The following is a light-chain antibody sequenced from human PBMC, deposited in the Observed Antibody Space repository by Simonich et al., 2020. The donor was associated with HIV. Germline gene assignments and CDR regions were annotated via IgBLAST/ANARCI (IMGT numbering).Light chain of an antibody. V-gene: IGLV2-14*01. Sequence: QSALTQPASVSGSPGQSITISCTGTINDVGSYNYVSWYQQHPGKAPKLMIYDVTKRPSGVSNRFSGSKSGNTASLTISGLQAEDEADYYCSSYAGSSTVVFGGGTKLTVL. J-gene: IGLJ2*01. CDR3: SSYAGSSTVV. CDR1: INDVGSYNY. CDR2: DVT.